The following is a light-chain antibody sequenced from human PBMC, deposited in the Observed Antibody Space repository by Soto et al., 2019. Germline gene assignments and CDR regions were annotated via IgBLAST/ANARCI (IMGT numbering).Light chain of an antibody. V-gene: IGKV3-20*01. CDR1: QSVTTY. Sequence: EIELPQSPAPLSLSPGERSTLSCRASQSVTTYLAWYQQKPGQAPRLLINDASDRATGIPGRFSGSGSGTDFTLTISRLEPEDFAVYYCQQYGSSLTFGQGTRLEIK. J-gene: IGKJ5*01. CDR2: DAS. CDR3: QQYGSSLT.